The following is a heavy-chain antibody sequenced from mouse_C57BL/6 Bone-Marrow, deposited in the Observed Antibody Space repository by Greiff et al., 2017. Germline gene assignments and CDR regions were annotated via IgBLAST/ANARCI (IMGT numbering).Heavy chain of an antibody. D-gene: IGHD2-3*01. CDR3: ARWSYDGYYGDYAMDY. CDR1: GYTFPSYW. CDR2: IDPSDSYT. Sequence: VQLQQPGAELVMPGASVKLSCKASGYTFPSYWMHWVQQRPGQGLEWIGEIDPSDSYTNYNQKFKGKSTLTVDKSSSTAYMQLISLTSEDSAVYYCARWSYDGYYGDYAMDYWGQGTSVTVSS. J-gene: IGHJ4*01. V-gene: IGHV1-69*01.